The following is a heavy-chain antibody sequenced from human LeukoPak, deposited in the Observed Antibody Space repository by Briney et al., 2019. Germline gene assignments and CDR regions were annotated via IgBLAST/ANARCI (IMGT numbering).Heavy chain of an antibody. D-gene: IGHD2-2*01. CDR3: ARDNLGYCSSTSCQYYFDY. CDR1: GFTFSSYW. CDR2: IKQDGSEK. J-gene: IGHJ4*02. V-gene: IGHV3-7*01. Sequence: GGSLRLSCAASGFTFSSYWMSWVRQAPGKGLEWVANIKQDGSEKYYVDSVKGRFTISRDNAKNSLYLQINSLRAEDTAVYYCARDNLGYCSSTSCQYYFDYWGQGTLVTVSS.